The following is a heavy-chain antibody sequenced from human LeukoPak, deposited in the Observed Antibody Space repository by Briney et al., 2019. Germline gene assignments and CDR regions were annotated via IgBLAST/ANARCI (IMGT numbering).Heavy chain of an antibody. V-gene: IGHV3-23*01. CDR3: AKDQRYWAV. CDR2: VSTRGVET. Sequence: GGSLRLSCAVSGFTFSNDAMSWVRQAPGKGLELVSGVSTRGVETYYADSVKGRVTISRDNSKKTLYLQMNSLRAEDPAVYYCAKDQRYWAVWGQGTTVTVSS. D-gene: IGHD2-15*01. J-gene: IGHJ6*02. CDR1: GFTFSNDA.